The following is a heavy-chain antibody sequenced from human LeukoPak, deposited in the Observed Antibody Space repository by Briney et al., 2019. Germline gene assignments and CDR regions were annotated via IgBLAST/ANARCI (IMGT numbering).Heavy chain of an antibody. CDR3: VRRAKGNSYFDP. CDR1: GDSVSSGSSS. J-gene: IGHJ5*02. CDR2: KYYTSKWTG. D-gene: IGHD4-23*01. Sequence: SQTLSLTCAISGDSVSSGSSSWHWIRQSPSRGLEWLGRKYYTSKWTGDSALSVRSRIAITPDTSKNQFTLQLNSVTGDDTAVYYCVRRAKGNSYFDPWGQGTLVVVSS. V-gene: IGHV6-1*01.